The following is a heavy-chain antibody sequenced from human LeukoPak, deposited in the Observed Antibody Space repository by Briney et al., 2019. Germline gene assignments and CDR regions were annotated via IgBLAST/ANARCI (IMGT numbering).Heavy chain of an antibody. Sequence: ASETLSLTCAVYGGSFSGYYWSWIRQPPGKGLEWIGEINHSGSTNYNPSLKSRVTISVDTSKNQFSLKLSSVTAADTAVYYCARGRSTAMPRGYYYYMDVWGKGTTVTVSS. CDR2: INHSGST. CDR1: GGSFSGYY. D-gene: IGHD5-18*01. V-gene: IGHV4-34*01. CDR3: ARGRSTAMPRGYYYYMDV. J-gene: IGHJ6*03.